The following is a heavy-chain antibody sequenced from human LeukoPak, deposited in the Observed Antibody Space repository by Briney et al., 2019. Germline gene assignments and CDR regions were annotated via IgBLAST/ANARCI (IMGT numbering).Heavy chain of an antibody. CDR3: ARRRITMVRGVINDYFDY. D-gene: IGHD3-10*01. CDR1: GYSFTSYW. J-gene: IGHJ4*02. Sequence: GESLKISCKGSGYSFTSYWIGWVRQMPGKGLEWMGIIYPGDSDTRYSPSFQGQVTISADKSISTAYLQWSSLKASDTAMYCCARRRITMVRGVINDYFDYWGQGTLVTVSS. V-gene: IGHV5-51*01. CDR2: IYPGDSDT.